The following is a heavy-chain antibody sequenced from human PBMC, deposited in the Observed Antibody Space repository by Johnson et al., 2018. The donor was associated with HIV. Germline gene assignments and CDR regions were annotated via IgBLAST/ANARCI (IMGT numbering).Heavy chain of an antibody. CDR1: GFTFDDYG. CDR2: INWNGGST. V-gene: IGHV3-20*04. CDR3: ASLTYYYDSSGYYVDAFDI. J-gene: IGHJ3*02. D-gene: IGHD3-22*01. Sequence: VQLVESGGGLVKPGGSLRLSCAASGFTFDDYGMSWVRQAPGKGLEWVSGINWNGGSTGYADSVRGRFTISRDNAKNSLYLQMNSLRAEDTALYYCASLTYYYDSSGYYVDAFDIWGQGTMVTVSS.